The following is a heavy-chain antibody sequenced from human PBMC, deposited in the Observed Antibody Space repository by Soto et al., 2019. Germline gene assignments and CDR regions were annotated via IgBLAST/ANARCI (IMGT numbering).Heavy chain of an antibody. Sequence: QVQLQESGPGLVKPSETLSLTCTVSGGSISSYYWSWIRQPPGKGLEWIGYIYYSGSTNYNPSLKSRVTISVDTSKNQFSLKLSSVTAADTAVYYCARGYYTGGTCYRFNFDNWGQGTLVTVSS. J-gene: IGHJ4*02. CDR2: IYYSGST. D-gene: IGHD2-15*01. CDR1: GGSISSYY. CDR3: ARGYYTGGTCYRFNFDN. V-gene: IGHV4-59*01.